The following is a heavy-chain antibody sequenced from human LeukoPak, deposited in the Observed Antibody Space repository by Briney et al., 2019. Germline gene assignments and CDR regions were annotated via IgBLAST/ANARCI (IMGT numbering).Heavy chain of an antibody. V-gene: IGHV4-59*12. J-gene: IGHJ2*01. CDR2: IYHSGST. CDR3: ARDNGVTTGLSWYFDL. Sequence: SETLSLTCTVSGGSISSYYWSWIRQPPEKGLEWIGYIYHSGSTYYNPSLKSRVTISVDRSKNQFSLKLSSVTAADTAVYYCARDNGVTTGLSWYFDLWGRGTLVTVSS. D-gene: IGHD2-8*01. CDR1: GGSISSYY.